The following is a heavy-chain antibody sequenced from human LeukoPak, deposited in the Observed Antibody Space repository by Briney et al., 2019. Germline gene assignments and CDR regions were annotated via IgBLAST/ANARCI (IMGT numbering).Heavy chain of an antibody. D-gene: IGHD3-16*02. CDR2: IGRSGASI. V-gene: IGHV3-48*03. CDR3: ARDTLSSFYFDY. J-gene: IGHJ4*02. Sequence: PGGSLRLSCAASGFTFSSHEMNWVRQAPGKGLEWVSYIGRSGASIYYTDSVEGRFTISRDNGKNSLYLQMNSLRADDTAVYYCARDTLSSFYFDYWGQGTLVTVSS. CDR1: GFTFSSHE.